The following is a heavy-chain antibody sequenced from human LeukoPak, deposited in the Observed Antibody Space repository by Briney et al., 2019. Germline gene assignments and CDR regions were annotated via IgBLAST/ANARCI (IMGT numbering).Heavy chain of an antibody. V-gene: IGHV3-23*01. CDR3: AKDRTAYYDYVWGSSDY. CDR2: IRGSGGST. CDR1: GFTFSSYA. J-gene: IGHJ4*02. D-gene: IGHD3-16*01. Sequence: GGSLRLSWAAAGFTFSSYAMSGVSQAPGKGLEWGLAIRGSGGSTYYADDVKGRFTISRDNSKNTLYLQMNSLRAEDTAVYYCAKDRTAYYDYVWGSSDYWGQGTLVTVSS.